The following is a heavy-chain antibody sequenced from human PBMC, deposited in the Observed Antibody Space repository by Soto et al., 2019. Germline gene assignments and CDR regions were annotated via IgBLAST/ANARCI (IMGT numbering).Heavy chain of an antibody. CDR1: GYTLTELS. CDR2: FDPEDGET. J-gene: IGHJ4*02. Sequence: ASVKVSCKVSGYTLTELSMHWVRQAPGKGLEWMGGFDPEDGETIYAQKFQGRVTMTEDTSTDTAYMELSSLRSEDTAVYYCATGIAYCGADCYSDWGQGTLVTVAS. V-gene: IGHV1-24*01. CDR3: ATGIAYCGADCYSD. D-gene: IGHD2-21*02.